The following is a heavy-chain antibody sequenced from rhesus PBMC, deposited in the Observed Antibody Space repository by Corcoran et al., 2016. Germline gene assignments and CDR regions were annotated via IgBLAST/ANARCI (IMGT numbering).Heavy chain of an antibody. CDR1: GGSISSNY. CDR2: ISGSGGGT. D-gene: IGHD3-28*01. CDR3: AREVGITMIVVITPGGAFDF. Sequence: QLQLQESGPGLVKPSETLSLTCAVSGGSISSNYWRWIRQPPGKGLEWIGRISGSGGGTDDNPSLKRRVTMSTETSKSQFSLKLSSVAAAETAGYYCAREVGITMIVVITPGGAFDFWGQGLRVTVSS. J-gene: IGHJ3*01. V-gene: IGHV4-173*01.